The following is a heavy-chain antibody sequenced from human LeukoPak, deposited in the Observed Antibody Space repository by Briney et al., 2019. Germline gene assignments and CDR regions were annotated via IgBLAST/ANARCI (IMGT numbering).Heavy chain of an antibody. V-gene: IGHV4-59*08. CDR1: GVSITNDY. CDR2: IYYTGST. J-gene: IGHJ3*02. Sequence: SETPSLTCTVSGVSITNDYWNWIRQPPGKGLKWIGYIYYTGSTSYNPSLKSRVTISVDTSKSQFSLKLSSVTAADTAVYYCARQNTFTIWGQGTVVTVSS. D-gene: IGHD2/OR15-2a*01. CDR3: ARQNTFTI.